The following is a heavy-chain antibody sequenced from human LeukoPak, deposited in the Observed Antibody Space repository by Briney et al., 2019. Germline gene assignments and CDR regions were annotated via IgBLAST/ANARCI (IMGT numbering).Heavy chain of an antibody. Sequence: GRSLRLSCAASGFTFSSYAMHWVRQAPGKGLEWVAVISYDGSNKYYADSVKGRFTISRDNSKNTLYLQMNSLRAEDTGVYYCAREIYCSGGSCGDAFDIWGQGTMVTVSS. CDR3: AREIYCSGGSCGDAFDI. J-gene: IGHJ3*02. CDR1: GFTFSSYA. CDR2: ISYDGSNK. V-gene: IGHV3-30-3*01. D-gene: IGHD2-15*01.